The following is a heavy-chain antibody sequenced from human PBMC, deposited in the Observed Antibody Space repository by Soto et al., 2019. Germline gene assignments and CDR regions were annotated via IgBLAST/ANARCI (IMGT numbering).Heavy chain of an antibody. CDR3: ACGYSYGYSLDY. CDR2: ITSSSRTI. V-gene: IGHV3-48*02. CDR1: GFTFSSYS. Sequence: EVQLVESGGGFVQPGGSLRLSCAASGFTFSSYSMNWVRKAPGKGLEWVSYITSSSRTIYYADSVKGRFTISRDNAKNSLYLQMNSLRDEDTAVYYCACGYSYGYSLDYWGQGTLVTVSS. J-gene: IGHJ4*02. D-gene: IGHD5-18*01.